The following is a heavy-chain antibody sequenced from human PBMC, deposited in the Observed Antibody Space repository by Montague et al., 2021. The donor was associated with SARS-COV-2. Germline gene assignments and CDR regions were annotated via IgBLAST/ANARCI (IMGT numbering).Heavy chain of an antibody. CDR1: GASISCGDYY. CDR3: AREPRVGQLLSIYYYGMDV. D-gene: IGHD2-2*01. CDR2: IYDSGGT. V-gene: IGHV4-31*03. J-gene: IGHJ6*02. Sequence: TLSLTCTVSGASISCGDYYWSWTRQHPGKGLEWMGYIYDSGGTYYKPSLKSRVTISVDTSKNQFSLKMSSVTAADTAVYYCAREPRVGQLLSIYYYGMDVWGQGTTVTVSS.